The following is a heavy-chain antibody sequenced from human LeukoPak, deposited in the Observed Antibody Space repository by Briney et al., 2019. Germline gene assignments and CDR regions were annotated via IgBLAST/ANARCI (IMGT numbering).Heavy chain of an antibody. J-gene: IGHJ4*02. CDR2: ISGSGGST. V-gene: IGHV3-23*01. Sequence: GGSLRLSCAASRFTFSGYAMYWVRQAPGKGLEWVSAISGSGGSTYYADSVKGRFTISRDNSKNTLYLQMNSLRAEDTAVYYCANPGIAAASQRYWGQGTLVTVSS. CDR3: ANPGIAAASQRY. CDR1: RFTFSGYA. D-gene: IGHD6-13*01.